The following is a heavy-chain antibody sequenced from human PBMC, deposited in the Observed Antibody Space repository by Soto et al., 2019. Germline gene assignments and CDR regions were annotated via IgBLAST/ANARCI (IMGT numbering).Heavy chain of an antibody. CDR2: VTGSGSGT. CDR1: GFTFSSYA. CDR3: AKKMAPSNPNFDY. J-gene: IGHJ4*02. V-gene: IGHV3-23*01. Sequence: GGSLRLSCAASGFTFSSYAMSWVRQAPGKGLEWVSAVTGSGSGTYYADFVKGRFTISRDNSKNTLYLQMNSLRAEDTALYYCAKKMAPSNPNFDYWGQGTLVTVSS.